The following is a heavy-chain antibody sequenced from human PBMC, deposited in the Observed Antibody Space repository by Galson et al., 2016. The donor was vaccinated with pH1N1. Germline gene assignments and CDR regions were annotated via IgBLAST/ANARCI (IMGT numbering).Heavy chain of an antibody. V-gene: IGHV4-61*02. CDR1: GGSISVGTYY. CDR2: VSRSGDT. Sequence: TLSLTCTVSGGSISVGTYYWSWVRQPAGKALEWIGGVSRSGDTNYNPSPGSRVTVSVDTSKNQFSMRLASVAASDTAVYYCARWPQGPATFYPWGQRTPVSVSS. J-gene: IGHJ5*02. D-gene: IGHD2/OR15-2a*01. CDR3: ARWPQGPATFYP.